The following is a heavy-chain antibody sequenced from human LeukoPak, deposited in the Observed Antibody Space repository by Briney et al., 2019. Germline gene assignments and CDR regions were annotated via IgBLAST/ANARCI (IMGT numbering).Heavy chain of an antibody. Sequence: NPSETLSLTCTVSGGSISSGDYYWSWIRQPPGEGLEWIGYIYYGGSTYYNPSLKSRVTISVDTSKNQFSLKLSSVTAADTAVYYCARGKGGITMVRGMKTNWFDPWGQGTLVTVSS. CDR1: GGSISSGDYY. CDR3: ARGKGGITMVRGMKTNWFDP. V-gene: IGHV4-30-4*01. J-gene: IGHJ5*02. CDR2: IYYGGST. D-gene: IGHD3-10*01.